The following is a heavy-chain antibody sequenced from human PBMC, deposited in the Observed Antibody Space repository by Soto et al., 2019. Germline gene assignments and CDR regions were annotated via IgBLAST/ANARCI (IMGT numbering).Heavy chain of an antibody. CDR2: ISAYNGNT. J-gene: IGHJ5*02. Sequence: ASVKVSCKASGYTFTSYGISWVRQAPGQGLEWMGWISAYNGNTNYAQKLQGRVTMTTDTSTSTAYMELGSLRSDDTAVYYCARPRGYSHGYLSGWFDPWGQGTLVTVSS. CDR1: GYTFTSYG. V-gene: IGHV1-18*01. CDR3: ARPRGYSHGYLSGWFDP. D-gene: IGHD5-18*01.